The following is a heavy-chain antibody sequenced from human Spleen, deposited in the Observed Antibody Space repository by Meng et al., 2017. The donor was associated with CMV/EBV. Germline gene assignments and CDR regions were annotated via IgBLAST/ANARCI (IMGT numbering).Heavy chain of an antibody. CDR2: INHSGST. Sequence: SETLSLTCAVYGGSFSGYYWSWIRQPPGKGLEWIGEINHSGSTNYNPSLKSRVTISVDTSKNQFSLKLSSVTAADTAVYYCARVWRDGGYPIDYWGQGTLVTVSS. V-gene: IGHV4-34*01. D-gene: IGHD3-22*01. CDR1: GGSFSGYY. J-gene: IGHJ4*02. CDR3: ARVWRDGGYPIDY.